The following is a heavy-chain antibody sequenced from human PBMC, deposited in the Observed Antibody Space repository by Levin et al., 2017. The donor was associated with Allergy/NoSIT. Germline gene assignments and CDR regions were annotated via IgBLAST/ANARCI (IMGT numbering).Heavy chain of an antibody. D-gene: IGHD6-13*01. J-gene: IGHJ6*02. CDR1: GFDFRGFG. Sequence: SCAASGFDFRGFGMHWVRQAPGKGLEWVAIISYDGREKFYADSVKGRFTISRDNSKNTLFLQMNSLKAEDTAIYYAVKAFYSSSAWGNGLDVWGQGTTVTVPS. V-gene: IGHV3-30*18. CDR2: ISYDGREK. CDR3: VKAFYSSSAWGNGLDV.